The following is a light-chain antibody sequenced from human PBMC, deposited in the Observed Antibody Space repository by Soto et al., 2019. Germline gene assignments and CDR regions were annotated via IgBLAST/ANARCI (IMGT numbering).Light chain of an antibody. Sequence: EVVMTQSPATLSVSPGERVALSCRASQSISITLAWIQQKPGQGPRLLMIGASTRATGVPDRFSGSGSGTEFTLTINSLQSDDFATYYCQQYDKSPPWTFGQGTKGDIK. CDR2: GAS. V-gene: IGKV3-15*01. CDR1: QSISIT. J-gene: IGKJ1*01. CDR3: QQYDKSPPWT.